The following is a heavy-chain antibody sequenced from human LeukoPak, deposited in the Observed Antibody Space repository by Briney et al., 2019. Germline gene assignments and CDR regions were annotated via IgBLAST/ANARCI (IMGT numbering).Heavy chain of an antibody. D-gene: IGHD3-9*01. J-gene: IGHJ4*02. Sequence: GRSLRLSCAASGLTFSSYGMHWVRQAPGKGLEWVAVIWYDGSNKYYADSVKGRFTISRDNSKNTLYLQMNSLRAEDTAVYYCARDAGRYFDWLGYWGQGTLVTVSS. CDR1: GLTFSSYG. CDR3: ARDAGRYFDWLGY. V-gene: IGHV3-33*01. CDR2: IWYDGSNK.